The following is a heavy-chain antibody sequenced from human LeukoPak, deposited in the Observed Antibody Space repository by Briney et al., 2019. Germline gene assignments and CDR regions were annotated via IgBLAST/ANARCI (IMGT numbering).Heavy chain of an antibody. CDR2: IYYSGST. CDR3: ARLGIAVAGDYFDY. V-gene: IGHV4-39*07. J-gene: IGHJ4*02. D-gene: IGHD6-19*01. CDR1: GGCISSSSYY. Sequence: SETLSLTCTVSGGCISSSSYYWGWIRQPPGKGLEWIGSIYYSGSTYYNPSLKSRVTISVDTSKNQFSLKLSSVTAADTAVYYCARLGIAVAGDYFDYWGQGTLVTVSS.